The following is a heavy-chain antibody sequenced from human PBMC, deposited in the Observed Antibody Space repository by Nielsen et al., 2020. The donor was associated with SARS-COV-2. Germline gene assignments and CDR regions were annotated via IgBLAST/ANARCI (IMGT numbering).Heavy chain of an antibody. CDR3: ARARAIIFVLVMSYGMDV. J-gene: IGHJ6*02. CDR2: INPYSGGP. V-gene: IGHV1-2*06. CDR1: GYTFTEEY. Sequence: ASVKVSCKASGYTFTEEYIHWVRQAHGQGLEWMGRINPYSGGPNYAQKFQGTVTRTRDESISTVYMELTSDDTAVYYCARARAIIFVLVMSYGMDVWGQGTTVAVAS. D-gene: IGHD3/OR15-3a*01.